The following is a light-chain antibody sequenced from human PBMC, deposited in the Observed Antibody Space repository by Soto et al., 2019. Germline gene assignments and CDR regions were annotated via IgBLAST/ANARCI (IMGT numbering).Light chain of an antibody. CDR3: QQYNNWPPWT. V-gene: IGKV3D-15*01. CDR2: DAS. J-gene: IGKJ1*01. Sequence: PGERATLSCRASQSVSSYLAWYQQKPGQAPRLLIYDASNRATGIPARFSGSGSGTEFTLTISSLQSEDFAVYYCQQYNNWPPWTFGQGTKVEIK. CDR1: QSVSSY.